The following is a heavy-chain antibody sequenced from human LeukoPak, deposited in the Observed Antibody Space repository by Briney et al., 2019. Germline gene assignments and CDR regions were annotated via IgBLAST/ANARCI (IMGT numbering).Heavy chain of an antibody. J-gene: IGHJ4*02. CDR3: ASAVVRAREIH. Sequence: GGSLRLSCAASGFTFNNYAMSWVRQAPGKGMEWVSAISGSGASTYYADSVKGRFTISRDNSKNTLYVQMNSLRAEDTAVYYCASAVVRAREIHWGQGTLVTVSS. D-gene: IGHD3-10*01. CDR2: ISGSGAST. CDR1: GFTFNNYA. V-gene: IGHV3-23*01.